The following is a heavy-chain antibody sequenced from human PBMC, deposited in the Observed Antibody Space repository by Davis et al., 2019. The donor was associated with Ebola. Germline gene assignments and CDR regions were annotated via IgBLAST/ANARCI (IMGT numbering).Heavy chain of an antibody. J-gene: IGHJ4*02. CDR1: GFTFGDYA. CDR3: AKHTMTVVVIDNFDY. CDR2: ITGSGRNT. D-gene: IGHD3-22*01. V-gene: IGHV3-23*01. Sequence: PGGSLRLSCTTSGFTFGDYAVSWVRQAPGKGLEWVAAITGSGRNTYYADSVKGRFTISRDTSKDTVYLQMNSLRAEDTAVYYCAKHTMTVVVIDNFDYWGQGTPVTVSS.